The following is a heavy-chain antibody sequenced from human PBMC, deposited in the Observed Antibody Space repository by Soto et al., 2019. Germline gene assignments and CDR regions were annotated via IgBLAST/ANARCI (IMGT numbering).Heavy chain of an antibody. Sequence: QVQLQESGPGLVKPSENLSLTCTVSGGSISSYYWSWIRQPPGKGLEWIGYIYYSGSTNYNPSLKSRVTISVDTSKNQFSLKLSSVTAADTAVYYCARDVVQGAHWYFDLWGRGTLVTVSS. J-gene: IGHJ2*01. V-gene: IGHV4-59*01. CDR2: IYYSGST. D-gene: IGHD2-21*01. CDR1: GGSISSYY. CDR3: ARDVVQGAHWYFDL.